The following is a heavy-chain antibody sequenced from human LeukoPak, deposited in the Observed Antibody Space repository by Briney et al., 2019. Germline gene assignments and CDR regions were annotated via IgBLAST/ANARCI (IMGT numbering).Heavy chain of an antibody. V-gene: IGHV3-7*03. J-gene: IGHJ3*01. CDR1: GFTFSNYW. CDR2: IKPGGSEK. CDR3: ATFRFLGT. D-gene: IGHD3-3*01. Sequence: GGSLRLSCAASGFTFSNYWMTWVRQGPGKGLEWVANIKPGGSEKYYVDSVKGRFTISRDNAKDSLYLQMNSLRAEDTAVYYCATFRFLGTWGQGTMVTVSP.